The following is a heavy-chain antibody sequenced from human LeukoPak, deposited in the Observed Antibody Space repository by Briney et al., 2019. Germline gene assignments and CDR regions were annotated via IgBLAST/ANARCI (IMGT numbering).Heavy chain of an antibody. CDR2: IWYDGSNK. J-gene: IGHJ4*02. Sequence: GGSLRLSCAASGFTFSSYGMHWVRQAPGKGLEWVAVIWYDGSNKYYADSVKGRFTISRGNSKNTLYLQMNSLRAEDTAVYYCAKAGDSSGWYDPLDYWGQGTLVTVSS. CDR1: GFTFSSYG. V-gene: IGHV3-33*06. CDR3: AKAGDSSGWYDPLDY. D-gene: IGHD6-19*01.